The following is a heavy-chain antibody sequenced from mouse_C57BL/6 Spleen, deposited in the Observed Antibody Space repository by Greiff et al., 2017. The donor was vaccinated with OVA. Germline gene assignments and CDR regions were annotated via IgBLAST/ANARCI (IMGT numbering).Heavy chain of an antibody. J-gene: IGHJ3*01. Sequence: QVQLQQSGAELMKPGASVTLSCKVTGYTFTGSWIEWVKQRSGHGLEWFGEILPGSGRTNYNAKFKGMATFTADTSSNTASIQLSHLTTEESAIYYCARHDPRHGFAYWGQGTLVTVSA. V-gene: IGHV1-9*01. CDR1: GYTFTGSW. CDR3: ARHDPRHGFAY. D-gene: IGHD2-12*01. CDR2: ILPGSGRT.